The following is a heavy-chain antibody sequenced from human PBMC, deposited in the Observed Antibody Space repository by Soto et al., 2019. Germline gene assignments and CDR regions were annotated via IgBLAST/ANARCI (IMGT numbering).Heavy chain of an antibody. D-gene: IGHD2-8*01. CDR1: GFTVSTKY. V-gene: IGHV3-23*04. CDR3: AKDATAVNGVWDPFDM. CDR2: VGGSDTDK. J-gene: IGHJ3*02. Sequence: EVQLVESGGGLVQPGGSLRLSCAASGFTVSTKYMSWVRQAPGKGLQWVSGVGGSDTDKHYADSVRGRFTVSRDNSKNTLYLQMNSLRVDDTAVYYCAKDATAVNGVWDPFDMWGQGTEVTVSS.